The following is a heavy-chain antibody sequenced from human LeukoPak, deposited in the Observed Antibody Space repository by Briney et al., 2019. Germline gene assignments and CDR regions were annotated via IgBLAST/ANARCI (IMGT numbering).Heavy chain of an antibody. CDR1: GYTFTSYG. CDR2: MNPNSGNT. J-gene: IGHJ6*03. Sequence: ASVKVSCKASGYTFTSYGISWVRQAPGQGLEWMGWMNPNSGNTGYAQKFQGRVTITRNTSISTAYMELSSLRSEDTAVYYCARCYYDSSGYYSYMDVWGKGTTVTVSS. V-gene: IGHV1-8*03. D-gene: IGHD3-22*01. CDR3: ARCYYDSSGYYSYMDV.